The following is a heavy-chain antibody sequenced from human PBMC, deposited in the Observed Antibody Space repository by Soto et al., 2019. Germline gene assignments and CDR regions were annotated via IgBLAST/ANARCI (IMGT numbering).Heavy chain of an antibody. CDR2: IYYSGST. CDR3: ASVGTSSGYYYAYFDY. Sequence: SETLSLTCTVSGGSISSYYWSWIRQPPGKGLEWIGYIYYSGSTNYNPSLKSRVTISVDTSKNQFSLTLSSVTAADTAVYYCASVGTSSGYYYAYFDYWGQGTLVTVSS. D-gene: IGHD3-22*01. CDR1: GGSISSYY. V-gene: IGHV4-59*01. J-gene: IGHJ4*02.